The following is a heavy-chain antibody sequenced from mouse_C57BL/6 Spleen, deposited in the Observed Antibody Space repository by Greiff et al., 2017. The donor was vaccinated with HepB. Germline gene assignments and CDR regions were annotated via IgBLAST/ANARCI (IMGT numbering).Heavy chain of an antibody. CDR1: GFTFSDYG. J-gene: IGHJ2*01. CDR2: ISSGSSTI. CDR3: ARSLFYYGSSWSY. V-gene: IGHV5-17*01. D-gene: IGHD1-1*01. Sequence: EVHLVESGGGLVKPGGSLKLSCAASGFTFSDYGMHWVRQAPEKGLEWVAYISSGSSTIYYADTVKGRFTISRDNAKNTLFLQMTSLRSEDTAMYYCARSLFYYGSSWSYWGQGTTLTVSS.